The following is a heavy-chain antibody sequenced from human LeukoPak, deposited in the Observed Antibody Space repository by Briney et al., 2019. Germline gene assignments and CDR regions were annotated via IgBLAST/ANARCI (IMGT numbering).Heavy chain of an antibody. J-gene: IGHJ4*02. D-gene: IGHD1-26*01. CDR1: GFTFTDYY. CDR3: ARERWELPYDY. V-gene: IGHV1-2*02. CDR2: INLNSGGP. Sequence: GASVKVSCRASGFTFTDYYIHWVRQAPGQGLEWMGWINLNSGGPNYAQKFQGRVTMTRDTSISTAYMELSRLRSDDTAVYYCARERWELPYDYWGQGTLVTVSS.